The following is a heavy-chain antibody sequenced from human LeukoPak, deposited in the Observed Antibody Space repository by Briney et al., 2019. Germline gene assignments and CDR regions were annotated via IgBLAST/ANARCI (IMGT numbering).Heavy chain of an antibody. V-gene: IGHV3-7*01. J-gene: IGHJ6*03. Sequence: PGGSLRLSCEGSGFSFSSYWMTCVRQSPGKGPEWVANIKQDESERYTVDSVKGRFTISRDNAKNSVYLHMNSLRAEDTALYYCARLSAYYYGSFFYYYMDVWGKGTTVTVSS. D-gene: IGHD3-10*01. CDR3: ARLSAYYYGSFFYYYMDV. CDR1: GFSFSSYW. CDR2: IKQDESER.